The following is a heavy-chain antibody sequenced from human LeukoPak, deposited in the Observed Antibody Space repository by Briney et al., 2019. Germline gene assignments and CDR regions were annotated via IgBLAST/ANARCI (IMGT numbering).Heavy chain of an antibody. Sequence: GSLRLSCAASGFPFSDYYMSWIRQAPGKGLEWVSYISSSGSTIYYADSVKGRFTISRDNAKNSLYLQMNSLRAEDTAVYYCARDWDDYGDLDAFDIWGQGTMVTVSS. J-gene: IGHJ3*02. CDR3: ARDWDDYGDLDAFDI. CDR1: GFPFSDYY. CDR2: ISSSGSTI. D-gene: IGHD4-17*01. V-gene: IGHV3-11*01.